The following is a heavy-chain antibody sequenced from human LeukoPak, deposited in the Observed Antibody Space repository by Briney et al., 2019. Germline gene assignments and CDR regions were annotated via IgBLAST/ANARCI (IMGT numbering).Heavy chain of an antibody. D-gene: IGHD5-18*01. CDR1: GFTFSSYA. CDR2: ISYDGSNK. V-gene: IGHV3-30-3*01. Sequence: GGSLRLSCAASGFTFSSYAMHWVRQAPGKGLGWVAVISYDGSNKYYADSVKGRFTISRDNSKNTLYLQMNSLRAEDTAVYYCARVGELWLLFGYFDYWGQGTLVTVSS. J-gene: IGHJ4*02. CDR3: ARVGELWLLFGYFDY.